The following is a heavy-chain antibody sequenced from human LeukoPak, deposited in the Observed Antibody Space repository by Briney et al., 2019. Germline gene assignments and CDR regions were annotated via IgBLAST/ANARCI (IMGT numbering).Heavy chain of an antibody. Sequence: SETLSLTCAVYGGSFSCYYWSWIRQPPGKVLEWVGAINHSGTPNNNPSLKGRVTIPVDPPQNQFSLKLISVTDADTAVYYCARRRYCSCGSCYYYYYSGMDVWGKGTTVTVSS. CDR2: INHSGTP. J-gene: IGHJ6*04. V-gene: IGHV4-34*01. CDR1: GGSFSCYY. CDR3: ARRRYCSCGSCYYYYYSGMDV. D-gene: IGHD2-15*01.